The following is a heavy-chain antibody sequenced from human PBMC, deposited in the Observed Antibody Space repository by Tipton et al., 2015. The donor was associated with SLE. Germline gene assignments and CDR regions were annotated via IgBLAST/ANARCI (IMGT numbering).Heavy chain of an antibody. CDR2: IYYSGST. D-gene: IGHD4-23*01. J-gene: IGHJ5*02. Sequence: TLSLTCTVSGGSIRGSSYYWAWIRQPPGKGLEWIGSIYYSGSTYYNPSLKSRLTISIDTSKNQFSLKLSSVTAADTAVYFCARMNGGNGYWFDPWGQGTLVTVSS. V-gene: IGHV4-39*07. CDR1: GGSIRGSSYY. CDR3: ARMNGGNGYWFDP.